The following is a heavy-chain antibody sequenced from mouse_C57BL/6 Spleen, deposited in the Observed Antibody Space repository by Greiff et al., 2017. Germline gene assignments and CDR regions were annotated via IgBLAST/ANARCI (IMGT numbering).Heavy chain of an antibody. J-gene: IGHJ1*03. CDR2: ISYSGST. V-gene: IGHV3-1*01. D-gene: IGHD1-1*01. CDR1: CYSITSGYD. Sequence: EVKLQESGPGMVKPSQSLSLTCTVTCYSITSGYDWHWIRHFPGNKLEWMGYISYSGSTNYNPSLKSRISITHDTSKNHFFLKLNSVTTEDTATYYCARWNYYGRYFDVWGTGTTVTVSS. CDR3: ARWNYYGRYFDV.